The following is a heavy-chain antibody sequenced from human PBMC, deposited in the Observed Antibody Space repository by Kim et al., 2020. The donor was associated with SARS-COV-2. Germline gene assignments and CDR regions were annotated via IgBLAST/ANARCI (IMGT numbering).Heavy chain of an antibody. CDR2: ISAYNGNT. CDR3: ARDSVAVAGTGSYGMDV. CDR1: GYTFTSYG. V-gene: IGHV1-18*01. D-gene: IGHD6-19*01. J-gene: IGHJ6*02. Sequence: ASVKVSCKASGYTFTSYGISWVRQAPGQGLEWMGWISAYNGNTNYAQKLQGRVTMTTDTSTSTAYMELRSLRSDDTAVYYCARDSVAVAGTGSYGMDVWGQGTTVTVSS.